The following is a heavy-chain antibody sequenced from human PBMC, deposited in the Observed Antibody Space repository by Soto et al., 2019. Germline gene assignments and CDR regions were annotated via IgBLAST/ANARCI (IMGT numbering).Heavy chain of an antibody. D-gene: IGHD1-1*01. Sequence: PSETLSLTCAVSGGSFNTANDSWTWIRQSPGRGLEWIGAISQSGSPYYNPSLRSRVTLSLAKSKSDFSLTLTSVTAADTAVYYCARCVSVATHSVPPHDVYGTTWSDPWGHGTLVTVYS. CDR3: ARCVSVATHSVPPHDVYGTTWSDP. CDR1: GGSFNTANDS. V-gene: IGHV4-30-2*06. CDR2: ISQSGSP. J-gene: IGHJ5*02.